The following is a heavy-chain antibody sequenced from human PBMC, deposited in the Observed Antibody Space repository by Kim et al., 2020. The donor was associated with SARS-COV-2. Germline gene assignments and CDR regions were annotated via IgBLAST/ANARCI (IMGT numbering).Heavy chain of an antibody. CDR1: GFTFDDYA. V-gene: IGHV3-9*01. Sequence: GGSLRLSCAASGFTFDDYAMHWVRQAPGKGLEWVSGISWNSGSIGYADSVKGRFTITRANAKTSMSLQMNSLSAEDTALYYCAKIRSGGTYIVGAFDI. CDR2: ISWNSGSI. D-gene: IGHD3-10*01. CDR3: AKIRSGGTYIVGAFDI. J-gene: IGHJ3*02.